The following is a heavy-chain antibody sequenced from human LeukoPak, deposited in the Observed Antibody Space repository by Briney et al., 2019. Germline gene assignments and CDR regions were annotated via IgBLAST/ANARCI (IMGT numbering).Heavy chain of an antibody. CDR2: ISCSGCST. V-gene: IGHV3-23*01. CDR1: GFTFSSYA. Sequence: PGGSLTLSCALSGFTFSSYAMSWVRQAPGEGLGWVSAISCSGCSTYYADSVEGGFAISRDNSKNPLYLQINSLRAEDTAEYYCAKVRMYSSGWYDYWGQGTLVTVSS. D-gene: IGHD6-19*01. CDR3: AKVRMYSSGWYDY. J-gene: IGHJ4*02.